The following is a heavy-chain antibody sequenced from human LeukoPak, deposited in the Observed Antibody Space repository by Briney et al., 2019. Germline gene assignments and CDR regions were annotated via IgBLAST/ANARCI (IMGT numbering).Heavy chain of an antibody. D-gene: IGHD2-15*01. CDR2: ISGSGGNT. J-gene: IGHJ4*02. CDR3: AKAPTGYCSGGSCYHFDY. V-gene: IGHV3-23*01. Sequence: QPGGSLRLSCAASGFTFNSYAMSWVRQAPGKGLEWVSAISGSGGNTYYADSVKGRFTISRDNSKNTLYLQMNSLRAEDTAVYYCAKAPTGYCSGGSCYHFDYWGQGTQVTVSS. CDR1: GFTFNSYA.